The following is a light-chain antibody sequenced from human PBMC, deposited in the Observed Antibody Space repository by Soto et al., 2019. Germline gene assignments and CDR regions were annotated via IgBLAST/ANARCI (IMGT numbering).Light chain of an antibody. J-gene: IGLJ1*01. CDR1: TGAVTSGHY. V-gene: IGLV7-46*01. Sequence: QAVVTQEPSLTVSPGGTVTLTCGSSTGAVTSGHYPYWFQQKPGQAPRTLIYDTSNKHSWTPARFSGSLLGGKAALTLSGAQPEDEAEYYCLLSYSGARWEYVFGTGTKLTVL. CDR3: LLSYSGARWEYV. CDR2: DTS.